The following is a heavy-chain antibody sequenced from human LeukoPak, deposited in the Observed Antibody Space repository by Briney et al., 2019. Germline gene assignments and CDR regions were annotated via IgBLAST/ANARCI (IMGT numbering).Heavy chain of an antibody. CDR3: TTDGKWCTYT. D-gene: IGHD2-8*02. CDR2: IKSNQDGGIT. CDR1: GYFFPNAW. Sequence: GGSLRLSCTISGYFFPNAWLNWVRQAPGRGLEWVGRIKSNQDGGITDYAAPVQDRFTISRDDSKKTMYLQMNNPKTEDTAVYYCTTDGKWCTYTWGQGTLVTVSS. J-gene: IGHJ5*02. V-gene: IGHV3-15*01.